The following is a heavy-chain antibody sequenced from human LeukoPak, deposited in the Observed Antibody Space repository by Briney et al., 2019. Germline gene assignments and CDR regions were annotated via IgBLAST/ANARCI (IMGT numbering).Heavy chain of an antibody. CDR1: GGSFSGYY. V-gene: IGHV4-34*01. J-gene: IGHJ4*02. CDR2: INHSGST. D-gene: IGHD2-2*01. Sequence: SETLSLTCAVYGGSFSGYYWSWIRQPPGKGLEWIGEINHSGSTNYNPSLKSRVTISVDTSKNQFSLKLSSVTAADTAVYYCARGGVRVVPAAKLDYWGQGTLVTVSS. CDR3: ARGGVRVVPAAKLDY.